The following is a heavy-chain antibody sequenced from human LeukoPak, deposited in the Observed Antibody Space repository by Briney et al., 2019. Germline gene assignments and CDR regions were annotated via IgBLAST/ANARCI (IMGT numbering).Heavy chain of an antibody. Sequence: WASVKVSCKASGSDYTFSNYGISWVRQAPGQGLEWMGWISPYNDNTNYAQKFQGRVTMTRDTSISTAYMELSRLRSDDTAVYYCARDKLEVRGVIGYWGQGTLVTVSS. CDR2: ISPYNDNT. J-gene: IGHJ4*02. V-gene: IGHV1-18*01. CDR3: ARDKLEVRGVIGY. D-gene: IGHD3-10*01. CDR1: GSDYTFSNYG.